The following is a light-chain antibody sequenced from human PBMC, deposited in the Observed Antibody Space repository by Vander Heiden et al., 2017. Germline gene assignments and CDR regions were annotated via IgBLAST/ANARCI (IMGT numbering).Light chain of an antibody. J-gene: IGKJ5*01. CDR1: QDISNY. CDR3: QQYDSRSIT. CDR2: DAS. Sequence: DIQMTQSPSSLSASVGDRVTITCQASQDISNYLDWYQQKPGKAPKLLIYDASNLETGVPARFSGSGSGTDFTFTISSLQPEDIATYYCQQYDSRSITFGRGTRLEIK. V-gene: IGKV1-33*01.